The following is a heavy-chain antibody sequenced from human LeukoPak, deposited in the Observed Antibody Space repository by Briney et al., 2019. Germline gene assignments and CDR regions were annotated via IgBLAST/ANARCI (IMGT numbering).Heavy chain of an antibody. J-gene: IGHJ4*02. CDR2: IYYSGGT. CDR1: GGSITSSSHY. Sequence: NSSETLSLTCTVSGGSITSSSHYWGWIRQPPGKGLEWIGSIYYSGGTYYNPSLKSRVTISVDTSKNQFSLKLSSVTAADTAVYYCARQTPLVVVSATGCYFDDWGQGTPVTVSS. CDR3: ARQTPLVVVSATGCYFDD. D-gene: IGHD2-15*01. V-gene: IGHV4-39*01.